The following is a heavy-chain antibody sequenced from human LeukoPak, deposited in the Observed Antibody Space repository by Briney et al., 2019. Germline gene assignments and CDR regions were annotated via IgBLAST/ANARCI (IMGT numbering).Heavy chain of an antibody. CDR1: GFTVSSNY. CDR2: IYSGGST. D-gene: IGHD3-22*01. CDR3: ASYYYDSRFDY. J-gene: IGHJ4*02. Sequence: PGGSLRLSCAASGFTVSSNYMSWVRRAPGKGLEWVSVIYSGGSTYYADSVKGRFTISRDNSKNTLYLQMNSLRAEDTAVYYCASYYYDSRFDYWGQGTLVTVSS. V-gene: IGHV3-66*01.